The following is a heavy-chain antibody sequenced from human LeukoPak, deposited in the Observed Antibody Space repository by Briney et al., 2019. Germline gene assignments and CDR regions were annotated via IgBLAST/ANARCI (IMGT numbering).Heavy chain of an antibody. V-gene: IGHV3-23*01. Sequence: PGGSLRLSCAASGFTFSSYAMSWVRQAPGKGLEWASAISGSGGSTYYADSVKGRFTISRDNSKNTLYLQMNSLRAEDTALYYCARELRIAVAGTKDYWGQGTLVTVSS. CDR3: ARELRIAVAGTKDY. D-gene: IGHD6-19*01. CDR1: GFTFSSYA. CDR2: ISGSGGST. J-gene: IGHJ4*02.